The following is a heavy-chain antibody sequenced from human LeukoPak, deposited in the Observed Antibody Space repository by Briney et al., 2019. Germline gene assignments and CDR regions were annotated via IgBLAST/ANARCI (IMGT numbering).Heavy chain of an antibody. CDR1: GFTFSRYA. CDR3: AKDDPDYGDYGGMDV. CDR2: ISGSGGST. Sequence: GGSLRLSCAVSGFTFSRYAMSWVRQAPGKGLEWVSAISGSGGSTYYADTVKGRFTISRDNSKNTLYLQMNSLRAEDTAVYYCAKDDPDYGDYGGMDVWGQGTTVTVSS. D-gene: IGHD4-17*01. J-gene: IGHJ6*02. V-gene: IGHV3-23*01.